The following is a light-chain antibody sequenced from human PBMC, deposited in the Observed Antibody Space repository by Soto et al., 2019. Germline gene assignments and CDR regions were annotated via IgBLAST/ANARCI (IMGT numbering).Light chain of an antibody. Sequence: QSVLTQPASVSGSPGQSITISCAGSNSDIGSYKYVSWFQQHPGNAPKLIISEVRDRPSGVSTRFSGSKSGNTASLTISGLQAEDEADYYCSLYTSSSTWVFGGGTKLTVL. V-gene: IGLV2-14*01. CDR1: NSDIGSYKY. CDR3: SLYTSSSTWV. CDR2: EVR. J-gene: IGLJ3*02.